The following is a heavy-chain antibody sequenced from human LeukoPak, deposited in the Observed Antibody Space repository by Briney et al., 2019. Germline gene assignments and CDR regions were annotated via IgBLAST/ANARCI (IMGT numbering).Heavy chain of an antibody. CDR1: DGAITGFS. V-gene: IGHV4-59*12. D-gene: IGHD4-17*01. CDR3: ARASTLTSPVTFDY. CDR2: IYYSGDT. J-gene: IGHJ4*02. Sequence: SETLSLTCTVSDGAITGFSWSWIRQPPGKGLEWIGYIYYSGDTNYNPSLQSRVTLSVDTSKNQFSLKLTSVTAADTAVYYCARASTLTSPVTFDYWGQGTLVTVSS.